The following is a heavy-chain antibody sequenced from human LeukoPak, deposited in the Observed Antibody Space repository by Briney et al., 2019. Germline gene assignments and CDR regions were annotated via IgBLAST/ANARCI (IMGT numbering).Heavy chain of an antibody. Sequence: GGSLRLSCAASGFTFSSYAMHWVRQAPGKGLEWVAVIWYDGSNKYYGDSVKGRFTISRDNSKNTLYLQMNSLRAEDTAVYYCARGRGGSYSRVLAYWGQGTLVTVSS. J-gene: IGHJ4*02. CDR2: IWYDGSNK. CDR1: GFTFSSYA. V-gene: IGHV3-33*08. CDR3: ARGRGGSYSRVLAY. D-gene: IGHD1-26*01.